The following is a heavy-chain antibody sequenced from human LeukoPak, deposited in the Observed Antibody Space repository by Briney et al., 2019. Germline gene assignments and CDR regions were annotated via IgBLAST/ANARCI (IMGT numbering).Heavy chain of an antibody. V-gene: IGHV1-46*01. CDR3: ARDQEAFDY. CDR2: IYPGDGST. J-gene: IGHJ4*02. CDR1: GYSFTSNY. Sequence: ASVKVSCKASGYSFTSNYIHWVRQAPGQGLEWMGMIYPGDGSTSYALKFQGRVTVTRDTSTSTVHMELSGLRSEDTAVYYCARDQEAFDYWGQGTLVTVSS.